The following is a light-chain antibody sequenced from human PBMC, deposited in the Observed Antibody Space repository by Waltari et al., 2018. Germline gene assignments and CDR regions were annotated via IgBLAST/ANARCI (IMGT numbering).Light chain of an antibody. V-gene: IGLV1-44*01. CDR1: SPNIGRSL. CDR3: TSWDGGLNGWV. J-gene: IGLJ3*02. CDR2: SND. Sequence: QSVLTQPPPGSGTPGQGAPSPCFGGSPNIGRSLETGDQQFAGTAPRLFLNSNDQRPPGLPDRFSGSKSGTSASLAISGLQSEDEADYYCTSWDGGLNGWVFGGGTKLTVL.